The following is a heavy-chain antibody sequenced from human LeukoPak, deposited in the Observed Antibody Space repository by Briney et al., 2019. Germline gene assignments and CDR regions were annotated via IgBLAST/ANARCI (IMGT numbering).Heavy chain of an antibody. V-gene: IGHV4-39*01. CDR3: ARHRIVGATGWFDP. D-gene: IGHD1-26*01. CDR2: IHYSGST. J-gene: IGHJ5*02. CDR1: GGSISSSSYY. Sequence: SETLSLTCTVSGGSISSSSYYWGWIRQPPGKGLEWIGSIHYSGSTYYNPSLKSRVTISVDTSKNQFSLKLSSVTAADTAVYYCARHRIVGATGWFDPWGQGTLVTVSS.